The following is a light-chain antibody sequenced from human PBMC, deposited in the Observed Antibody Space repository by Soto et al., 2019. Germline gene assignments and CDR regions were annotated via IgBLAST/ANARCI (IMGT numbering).Light chain of an antibody. J-gene: IGLJ2*01. CDR1: TSNIGTNY. CDR2: STD. CDR3: SAWDDSLSGPV. Sequence: QAVVTQPPSASGTPGQRVTISCSGTTSNIGTNYVYWYQQLQGMAPKLVMYSTDRRPSGVPARFSGSKSGTSAFLAITGLRSEDEANYYCSAWDDSLSGPVFGGGTKLTVL. V-gene: IGLV1-47*02.